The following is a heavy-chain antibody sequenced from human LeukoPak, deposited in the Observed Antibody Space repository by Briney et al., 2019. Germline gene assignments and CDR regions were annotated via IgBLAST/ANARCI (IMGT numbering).Heavy chain of an antibody. CDR1: GFTFSSYS. Sequence: GGSLRLSCAASGFTFSSYSMNWVRQAPGKGLEWVSSISSSSSYIYYADSVKGRFTISRDNAKNSLYLQMNSLRDEDTAVYYCTTVRGSRDSIWYYDYWGQGTLVTVSS. CDR3: TTVRGSRDSIWYYDY. V-gene: IGHV3-21*01. D-gene: IGHD6-13*01. CDR2: ISSSSSYI. J-gene: IGHJ4*02.